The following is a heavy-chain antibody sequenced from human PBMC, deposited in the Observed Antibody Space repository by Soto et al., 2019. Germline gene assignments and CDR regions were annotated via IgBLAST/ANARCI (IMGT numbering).Heavy chain of an antibody. CDR3: ASDLVGASDSYGLDV. CDR2: IWHDGNNK. J-gene: IGHJ6*02. V-gene: IGHV3-33*01. Sequence: SLRLSCAASGFTFSNYGMHWVRQAPGKGLEWVAIIWHDGNNKYYADSVRGRFIISRDNSKNRLYLQMNSLRAEDTAVYYCASDLVGASDSYGLDVWGQGTPVNVSS. D-gene: IGHD1-26*01. CDR1: GFTFSNYG.